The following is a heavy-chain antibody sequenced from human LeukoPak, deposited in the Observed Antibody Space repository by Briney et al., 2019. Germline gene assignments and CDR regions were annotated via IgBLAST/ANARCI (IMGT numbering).Heavy chain of an antibody. Sequence: GGSLRLSCAASGFTFSSYSMNWVRQAPGKGLEWVSYISSSRSTIYYADSVKGRFTISRDNAKNSLYLQMNSQRAEDPAVYYCARGRIQDAFDIWGQGTMVTVSS. D-gene: IGHD2-15*01. V-gene: IGHV3-48*01. J-gene: IGHJ3*02. CDR1: GFTFSSYS. CDR2: ISSSRSTI. CDR3: ARGRIQDAFDI.